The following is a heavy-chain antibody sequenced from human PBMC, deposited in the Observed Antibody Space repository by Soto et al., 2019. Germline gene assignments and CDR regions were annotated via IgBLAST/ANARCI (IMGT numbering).Heavy chain of an antibody. D-gene: IGHD2-2*03. V-gene: IGHV1-8*01. CDR1: GYAFSSSD. Sequence: ASVKVSCKASGYAFSSSDIIWVRQATGQGLEWMGWMNPNSGNTGYAQKFQGRVTLTRDTSINTAYMEGSSLTSEDTAVYFCARGCNRGHCDNTRCYGFANCGQGTTGTVPS. CDR2: MNPNSGNT. CDR3: ARGCNRGHCDNTRCYGFAN. J-gene: IGHJ4*02.